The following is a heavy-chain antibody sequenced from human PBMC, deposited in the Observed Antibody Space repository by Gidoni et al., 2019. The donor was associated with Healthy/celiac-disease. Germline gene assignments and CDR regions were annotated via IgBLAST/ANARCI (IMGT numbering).Heavy chain of an antibody. Sequence: EVQLLESGGGLVQSGGSLRLSCAASGFTFSSYAMSWVRQAQGKGLEWGSAVSGSCGSTYYADYVKGRFTISRDNSKNTLYLQRNIMRAEDTAVYYCAKKEGYSYGDDAFDIWGQGTMVTVSS. J-gene: IGHJ3*02. CDR3: AKKEGYSYGDDAFDI. D-gene: IGHD5-18*01. V-gene: IGHV3-23*01. CDR2: VSGSCGST. CDR1: GFTFSSYA.